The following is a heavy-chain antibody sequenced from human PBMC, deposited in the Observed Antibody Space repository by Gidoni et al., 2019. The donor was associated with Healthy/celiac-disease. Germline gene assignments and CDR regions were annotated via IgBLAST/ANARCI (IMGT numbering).Heavy chain of an antibody. D-gene: IGHD3-22*01. J-gene: IGHJ6*02. CDR1: GFTFSSYS. CDR3: ARDLGTYYDSSAKWGYYYGMDV. Sequence: EVKLVESGGGLVKPGGSLRLSCAASGFTFSSYSMNWVRKAPGKGLEWVSSISSSSSYKYYADSVKGRFTISRDNAKNSLYLQMNSLRAEDTDVYYCARDLGTYYDSSAKWGYYYGMDVWGHGTTVTVSS. CDR2: ISSSSSYK. V-gene: IGHV3-21*01.